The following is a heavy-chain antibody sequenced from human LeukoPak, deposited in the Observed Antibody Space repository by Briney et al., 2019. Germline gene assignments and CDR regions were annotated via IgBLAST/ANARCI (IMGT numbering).Heavy chain of an antibody. V-gene: IGHV4-39*07. D-gene: IGHD3/OR15-3a*01. J-gene: IGHJ5*02. CDR3: VREVNHYGLRRNSFDP. CDR2: VGYSGDT. Sequence: SETLSLTCTVSGGSVSSNDYFWGWIRQSAAKGLEWIGSVGYSGDTYYNPSLKSRLTISIDTSRNQFSLRLSSVTAAGADTAAYYCVREVNHYGLRRNSFDPWGQGLKVTVSS. CDR1: GGSVSSNDYF.